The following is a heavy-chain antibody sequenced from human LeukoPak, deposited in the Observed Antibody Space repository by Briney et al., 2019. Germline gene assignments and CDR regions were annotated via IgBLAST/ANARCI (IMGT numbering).Heavy chain of an antibody. CDR3: ARGGSGTFFPYYFDY. Sequence: GGSLRLSCAASGFTFSSYDMHWVRHAAGKGLEWVSAIGTVGDTYYPGSVKGRFTISRENTKNSLYLQMNSLRAGDTAVYYCARGGSGTFFPYYFDYWGQGTLVTVSS. CDR1: GFTFSSYD. D-gene: IGHD3-10*01. CDR2: IGTVGDT. V-gene: IGHV3-13*01. J-gene: IGHJ4*02.